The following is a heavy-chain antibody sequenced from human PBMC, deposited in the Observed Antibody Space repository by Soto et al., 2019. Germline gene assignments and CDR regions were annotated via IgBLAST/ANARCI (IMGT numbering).Heavy chain of an antibody. CDR1: GGSVSSGSFY. CDR2: FYDSGST. J-gene: IGHJ6*02. Sequence: SETLSLTCTVSGGSVSSGSFYWSWIRRPPGKGLEWIGYFYDSGSTNYNPSLRSRVTMSVDTSKNQFSLKLSSVTAADTAVYYCASSEGYSSSWYKGYYYYGMDVWGQGTTVTVSS. V-gene: IGHV4-61*01. CDR3: ASSEGYSSSWYKGYYYYGMDV. D-gene: IGHD6-13*01.